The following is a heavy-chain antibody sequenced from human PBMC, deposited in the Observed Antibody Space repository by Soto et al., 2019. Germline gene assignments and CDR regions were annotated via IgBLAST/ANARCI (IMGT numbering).Heavy chain of an antibody. J-gene: IGHJ6*03. Sequence: GGSLRLSCAASGFTVSGNYMSWVRQAPGKGLEWVSVIYSGGSTYYADSVKGRFTISRHNSKNTLYLQMNSLRAEHTAVYYCTRHHDILTGYSYYYYYYMDVWGKGTTVTVSS. CDR1: GFTVSGNY. CDR3: TRHHDILTGYSYYYYYYMDV. D-gene: IGHD3-9*01. CDR2: IYSGGST. V-gene: IGHV3-53*04.